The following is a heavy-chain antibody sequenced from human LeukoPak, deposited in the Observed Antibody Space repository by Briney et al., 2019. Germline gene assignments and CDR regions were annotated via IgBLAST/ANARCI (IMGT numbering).Heavy chain of an antibody. Sequence: PGGSLRLSCAASGFTFDDYAMHWVRQAPGKGLEWVSLISWDGGSTYYADSVKGRFTISRDNSKNSLYLQMNSLRAEDTALYYCARDFLRSWLPDAFDIWGQGTMVTVSS. CDR2: ISWDGGST. V-gene: IGHV3-43D*03. CDR1: GFTFDDYA. J-gene: IGHJ3*02. CDR3: ARDFLRSWLPDAFDI. D-gene: IGHD3-9*01.